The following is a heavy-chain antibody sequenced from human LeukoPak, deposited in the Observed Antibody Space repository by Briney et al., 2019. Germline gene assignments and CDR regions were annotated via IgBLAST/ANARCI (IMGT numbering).Heavy chain of an antibody. Sequence: GGSLRLSCAASGFTFNNYWIHWVRQAPGKGLVWVSFVNNDGTVTDYAGSVKGRFTMSRDNAKNMLYLQMNSLRAEDTAIYYCARGGLARATPDYWGQGALVTVSS. V-gene: IGHV3-74*01. D-gene: IGHD1-26*01. J-gene: IGHJ4*02. CDR1: GFTFNNYW. CDR3: ARGGLARATPDY. CDR2: VNNDGTVT.